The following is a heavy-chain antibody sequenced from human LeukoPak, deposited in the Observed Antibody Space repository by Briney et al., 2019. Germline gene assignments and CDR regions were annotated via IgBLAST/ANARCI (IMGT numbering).Heavy chain of an antibody. J-gene: IGHJ4*02. V-gene: IGHV3-66*01. D-gene: IGHD1-26*01. CDR1: GLTFSSYW. CDR2: IYSGVST. CDR3: ARSPRIVGARDLYYFDY. Sequence: PGGSLRLSCAASGLTFSSYWMSWVRQAPGKGLEWVSVIYSGVSTYHADSVKGRFTISRDNSKNTLYLQMNSLRAEDTAVYYCARSPRIVGARDLYYFDYWGQGTLITVSS.